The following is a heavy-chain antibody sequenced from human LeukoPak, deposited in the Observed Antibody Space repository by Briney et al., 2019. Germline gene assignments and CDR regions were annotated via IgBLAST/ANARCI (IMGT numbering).Heavy chain of an antibody. Sequence: SGGSLRLSCAASGFTFSDYYMSWIRQAPGKGLEWVSYISSSGSTIYYADSVKGRFTISRDNAKNSLYLQMNSLRAEDTAVYYCARADCGYNYGPCYYNMDVWGKGTTVTISS. V-gene: IGHV3-11*01. D-gene: IGHD5-18*01. CDR3: ARADCGYNYGPCYYNMDV. CDR1: GFTFSDYY. J-gene: IGHJ6*03. CDR2: ISSSGSTI.